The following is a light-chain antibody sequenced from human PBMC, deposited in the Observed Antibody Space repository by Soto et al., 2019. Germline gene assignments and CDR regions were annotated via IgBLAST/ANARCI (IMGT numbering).Light chain of an antibody. V-gene: IGKV3-11*01. CDR2: DAS. CDR1: QSVSSY. J-gene: IGKJ3*01. Sequence: EIVLTQSPASLWLSLGERGTISYRASQSVSSYLAWYQQRPGQAPRLLIYDASNRATGIPARFSGSGSGTDFTLTISSLEPEDFAVYYRHQRSRWPHTFGPGSTVDIK. CDR3: HQRSRWPHT.